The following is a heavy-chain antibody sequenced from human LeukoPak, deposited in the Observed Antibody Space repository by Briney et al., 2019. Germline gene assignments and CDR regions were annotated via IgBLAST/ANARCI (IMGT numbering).Heavy chain of an antibody. CDR3: AKDQGDLICSGGSCPYDAFDI. V-gene: IGHV3-33*06. CDR1: GFTFSSYG. J-gene: IGHJ3*02. CDR2: FWSDGINK. D-gene: IGHD2-15*01. Sequence: GGSLRLSCAASGFTFSSYGIHWVRQAPGKGLEWVAVFWSDGINKYYADSVKGRFTVSRDNSKNTLFLQMNSLRAEDTAVYYCAKDQGDLICSGGSCPYDAFDIWGQGTMVTVSS.